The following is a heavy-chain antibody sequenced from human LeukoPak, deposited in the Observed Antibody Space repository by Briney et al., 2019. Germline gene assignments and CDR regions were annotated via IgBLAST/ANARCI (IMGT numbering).Heavy chain of an antibody. CDR1: GGPISSGSYY. J-gene: IGHJ6*03. D-gene: IGHD3-3*01. V-gene: IGHV4-61*02. Sequence: SQTLSLTCTVSGGPISSGSYYWSWIRQPAGKGLEWIGRIYTSGSTNYNPSLKSRATISVDTSKNQFCLNLSSVTAADTAVYYCARDVGFLEWSRGYYYYMDVWGKGTTVTVSS. CDR3: ARDVGFLEWSRGYYYYMDV. CDR2: IYTSGST.